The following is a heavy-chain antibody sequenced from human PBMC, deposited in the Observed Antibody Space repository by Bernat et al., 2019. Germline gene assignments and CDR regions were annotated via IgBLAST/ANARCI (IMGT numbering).Heavy chain of an antibody. V-gene: IGHV3-11*01. D-gene: IGHD3-16*01. Sequence: QVQVVEYGGGLVKPGGSLRLSCAASGFTFSDYYMGWIRQAPGKGLEWISYISGSGFTMYYADSVQGRFTISRDSAQTSLFLQMNSLRAEDTAVYYCARVGEWVAVGHFYYYYYGMDVWGQGTTVTVSS. CDR3: ARVGEWVAVGHFYYYYYGMDV. CDR1: GFTFSDYY. J-gene: IGHJ6*02. CDR2: ISGSGFTM.